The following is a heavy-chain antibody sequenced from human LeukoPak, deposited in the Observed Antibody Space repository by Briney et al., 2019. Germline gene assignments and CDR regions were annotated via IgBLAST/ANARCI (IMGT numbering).Heavy chain of an antibody. CDR1: GFTFSDYY. J-gene: IGHJ6*02. Sequence: GGSLRLPCAASGFTFSDYYMSWIRQAPGKGLEWVSYISSGSSYTNYADSVKGRFTISRDNAGNSLYLQMNSLRDEDTAVYYCARDRRRPHYYYYGMDVWGQGTTVTVSS. CDR2: ISSGSSYT. V-gene: IGHV3-11*06. CDR3: ARDRRRPHYYYYGMDV. D-gene: IGHD1-1*01.